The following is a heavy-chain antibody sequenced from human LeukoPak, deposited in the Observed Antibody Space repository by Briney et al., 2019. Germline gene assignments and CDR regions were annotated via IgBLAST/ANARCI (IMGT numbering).Heavy chain of an antibody. D-gene: IGHD1-14*01. CDR1: GFTFSPYA. CDR2: ISGSGGST. V-gene: IGHV3-23*01. CDR3: AKIGSDY. Sequence: GGSLRLSCAASGFTFSPYAMSWVRQAPGKGLEWVSTISGSGGSTYYADSVKGRFTISRDNSENTVFLQMNSLRGEGTAVYYCAKIGSDYWGQGTLVTVSS. J-gene: IGHJ4*02.